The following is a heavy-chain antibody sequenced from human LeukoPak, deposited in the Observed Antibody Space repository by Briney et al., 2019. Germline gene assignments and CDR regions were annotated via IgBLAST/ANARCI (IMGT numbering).Heavy chain of an antibody. Sequence: ASVKVSCKASGYTFTGYYMHWVRQAPGQGREWMGWINPNSGGTNYAQKFQGRVTMTRETSIRTAYMALSRLRSDDTAVYYCARATYYYDSSGYSLRAFDIWGQGTMVTVSS. D-gene: IGHD3-22*01. V-gene: IGHV1-2*02. CDR3: ARATYYYDSSGYSLRAFDI. CDR1: GYTFTGYY. J-gene: IGHJ3*02. CDR2: INPNSGGT.